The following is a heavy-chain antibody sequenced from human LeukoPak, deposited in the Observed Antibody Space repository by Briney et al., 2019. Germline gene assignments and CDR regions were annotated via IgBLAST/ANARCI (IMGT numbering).Heavy chain of an antibody. J-gene: IGHJ4*02. CDR1: GFTLSSNW. V-gene: IGHV3-74*01. CDR2: INSDGSST. Sequence: GVSLRLSCAASGFTLSSNWMLWVRQAPGKGLVWVSRINSDGSSTNHADSVKGRFTISRDNAKNTLFLQMNSLRAEDTAVYYCATDRGYSDYWGQGTLVTVSS. CDR3: ATDRGYSDY. D-gene: IGHD6-13*01.